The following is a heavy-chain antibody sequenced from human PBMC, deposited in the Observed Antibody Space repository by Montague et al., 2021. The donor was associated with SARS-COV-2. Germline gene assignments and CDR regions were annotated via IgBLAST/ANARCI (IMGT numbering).Heavy chain of an antibody. V-gene: IGHV3-74*01. CDR3: ARDLSSGWFRYFDY. CDR1: GFTFSNYW. CDR2: ISTDDGNTT. J-gene: IGHJ4*02. D-gene: IGHD6-19*01. Sequence: SLRLSCAASGFTFSNYWLHWVRQVPGKGLVWVSRISTDDGNTTTDADXXSGLFTIYSDNAKNTHYLQMNILRAEDTAVYYCARDLSSGWFRYFDYWGQGTLVTVSS.